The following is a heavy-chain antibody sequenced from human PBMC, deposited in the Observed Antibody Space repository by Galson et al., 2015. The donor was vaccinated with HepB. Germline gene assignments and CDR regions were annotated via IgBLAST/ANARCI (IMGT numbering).Heavy chain of an antibody. CDR2: FSGYDGST. D-gene: IGHD1-7*01. J-gene: IGHJ6*02. CDR3: ARDSRLELRLNNYFSYGMDV. Sequence: SVKVSCKASGYSCSNYGLSWMRQAPGPGLEWLGWFSGYDGSTNYAQKFQGRVTMTADASTGTAYLELRNLRSDDTAVYYCARDSRLELRLNNYFSYGMDVWGQGSAVTVSS. V-gene: IGHV1-18*01. CDR1: GYSCSNYG.